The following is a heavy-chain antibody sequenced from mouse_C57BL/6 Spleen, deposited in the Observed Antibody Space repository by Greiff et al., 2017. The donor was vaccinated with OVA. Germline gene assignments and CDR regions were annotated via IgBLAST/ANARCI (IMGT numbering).Heavy chain of an antibody. CDR1: GYTFTSYD. CDR2: IYPRDGST. D-gene: IGHD1-1*01. J-gene: IGHJ2*01. V-gene: IGHV1-85*01. CDR3: ASGRCITTGDYYFDY. Sequence: QVQLQQSGPELVKPGASVKLSCKASGYTFTSYDINWVKQRPGQGLEWIGWIYPRDGSTKYNEKFKGKATLTVDTSSSTAYMELHSLTSEDSAVYFCASGRCITTGDYYFDYWGQGTTLTVSS.